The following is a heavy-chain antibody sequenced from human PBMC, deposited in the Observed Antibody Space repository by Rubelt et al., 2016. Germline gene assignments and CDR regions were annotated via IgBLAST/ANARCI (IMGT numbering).Heavy chain of an antibody. CDR3: AKSPESSSWYLPHFDY. CDR2: QDGSEK. D-gene: IGHD6-13*01. V-gene: IGHV3-7*03. J-gene: IGHJ4*02. Sequence: QDGSEKDYVDSVKGRFTISRDNSKNTLYLQMNSLRAEDTAVYYCAKSPESSSWYLPHFDYWGQGTLVTVSS.